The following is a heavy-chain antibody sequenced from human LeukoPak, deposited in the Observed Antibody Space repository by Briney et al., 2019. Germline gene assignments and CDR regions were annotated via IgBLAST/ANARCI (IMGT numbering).Heavy chain of an antibody. Sequence: GGSLRLSCAASAFIFSNYGMHWVRQAPGKGLEWVAVIWYDGSNKYYADSVKGRFTISRDNSKNTLYLQMNSPRAEDTAVYYCARDTRGGLLRGGYSYGMDVWGQGTTVAVSS. CDR2: IWYDGSNK. CDR3: ARDTRGGLLRGGYSYGMDV. J-gene: IGHJ6*02. V-gene: IGHV3-33*01. CDR1: AFIFSNYG. D-gene: IGHD3-22*01.